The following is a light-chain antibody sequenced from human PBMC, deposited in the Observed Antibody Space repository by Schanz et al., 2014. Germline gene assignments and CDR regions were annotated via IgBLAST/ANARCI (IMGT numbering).Light chain of an antibody. Sequence: QSALTQPASVSGSPGQSITISCTGTSSDVGGYNYVSWYQQHPGKAPKLMIYDVSNRPSGVSNRFSGSKSGNTASLTISGLQAEDEADYYCAAWDDSLNGQLFGGGTKLTVL. V-gene: IGLV2-14*01. CDR3: AAWDDSLNGQL. J-gene: IGLJ3*02. CDR1: SSDVGGYNY. CDR2: DVS.